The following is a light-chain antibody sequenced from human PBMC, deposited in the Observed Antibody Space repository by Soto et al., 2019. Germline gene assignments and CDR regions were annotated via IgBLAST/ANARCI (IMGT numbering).Light chain of an antibody. Sequence: QSVLTQPASVSGSPGQSITFSCAGTSSDVGDYVSWYQQHPGKAPKLMIYDVSDRPSGVSNRFSGSKSGNTASLTISGLQAEDEAYYYCSSYTSSSTYVFGSGTKVTVL. CDR3: SSYTSSSTYV. CDR2: DVS. CDR1: SSDVGDY. J-gene: IGLJ1*01. V-gene: IGLV2-14*01.